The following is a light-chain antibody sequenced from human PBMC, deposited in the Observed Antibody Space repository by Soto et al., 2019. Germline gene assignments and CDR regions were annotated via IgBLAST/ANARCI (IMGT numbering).Light chain of an antibody. CDR2: AAS. J-gene: IGKJ3*01. CDR3: QQLNSFPVT. Sequence: IQLTQSPSSLSASVGDRVTITCRASQGISSYLAWYQQKPGKAPKLLIYAASTLQSGVPSRFSGSRSGTDFTLTISSLQTEEFETYYCQQLNSFPVTFGPGTKVDI. CDR1: QGISSY. V-gene: IGKV1-9*01.